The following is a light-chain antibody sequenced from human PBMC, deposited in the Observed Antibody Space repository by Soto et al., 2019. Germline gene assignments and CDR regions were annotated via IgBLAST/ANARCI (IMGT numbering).Light chain of an antibody. CDR2: DVS. Sequence: QMTQSPSTLSASVGDRVTITCRASQSLTKWLAWYQQKPGKAPKVLIFDVSTLKNGVPSRFSGSGAGTEFTLTSRGLQPDDFASYYCQQYEDGSTFGQGTKLEI. CDR3: QQYEDGST. J-gene: IGKJ2*01. V-gene: IGKV1-5*01. CDR1: QSLTKW.